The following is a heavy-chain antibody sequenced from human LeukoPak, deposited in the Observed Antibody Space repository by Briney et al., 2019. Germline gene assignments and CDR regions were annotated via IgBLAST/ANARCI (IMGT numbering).Heavy chain of an antibody. Sequence: PGGSLRLSCAASGFTFSDYYMSWIRQAPGKGLEWVSYISSGSRYIDYADSVEGRSTISRDNAKNSVYLQMTSLRAEDTAVYYCTRDQSGSGFNSDYWGQGTLVTVSS. J-gene: IGHJ4*02. CDR3: TRDQSGSGFNSDY. CDR1: GFTFSDYY. D-gene: IGHD5-12*01. CDR2: ISSGSRYI. V-gene: IGHV3-11*05.